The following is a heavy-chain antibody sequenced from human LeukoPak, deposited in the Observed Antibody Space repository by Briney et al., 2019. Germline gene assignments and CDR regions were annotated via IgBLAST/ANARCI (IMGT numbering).Heavy chain of an antibody. CDR3: VEADDSYFDY. CDR2: ISSSSSTI. V-gene: IGHV3-48*01. D-gene: IGHD2-21*02. Sequence: QPGGSLRLSCAASGFTFSTYSMNWVRQAPGKGQEWVSYISSSSSTIYYADSVKGRFTISRDHAKNSLYLQMNSLRAEDTAVYYCVEADDSYFDYWGQGTLVTVSS. J-gene: IGHJ4*02. CDR1: GFTFSTYS.